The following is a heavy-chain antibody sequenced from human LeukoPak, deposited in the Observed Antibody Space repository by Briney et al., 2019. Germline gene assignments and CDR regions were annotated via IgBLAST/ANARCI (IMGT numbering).Heavy chain of an antibody. Sequence: SETLSLTCTVSGDSITSGIHYWSWFRQPAGKGLEWIGEINHSGSTNYNPSLKSRVTISVDTSKNQFSLKLSSVTAADTAVYYCARGRRTVTTANDYWGQGTLVTVSS. CDR3: ARGRRTVTTANDY. V-gene: IGHV4-61*10. CDR2: INHSGST. CDR1: GDSITSGIHY. J-gene: IGHJ4*02. D-gene: IGHD4-17*01.